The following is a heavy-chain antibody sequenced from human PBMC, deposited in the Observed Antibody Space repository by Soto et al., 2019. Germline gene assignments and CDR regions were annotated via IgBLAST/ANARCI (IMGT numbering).Heavy chain of an antibody. CDR1: GYTFTTYF. V-gene: IGHV1-46*01. CDR3: ARVPTGRGDYDY. CDR2: INPSDGST. Sequence: QVQLVQSGAEVKKPGASVKVSCKPSGYTFTTYFLHWVRQAPAQGLEWMGIINPSDGSTTYAQSFQGRVTMTRDTSTSTAYMELSSLRSEDTAVYYCARVPTGRGDYDYWGQGTLVTVSS. D-gene: IGHD3-10*01. J-gene: IGHJ4*02.